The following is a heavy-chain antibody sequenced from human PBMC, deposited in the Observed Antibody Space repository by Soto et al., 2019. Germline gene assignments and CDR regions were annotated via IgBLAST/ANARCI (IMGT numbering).Heavy chain of an antibody. CDR3: ARDTYANFDY. CDR2: VNPGNGTT. J-gene: IGHJ4*02. V-gene: IGHV1-2*02. D-gene: IGHD2-8*01. CDR1: GYTFTAYY. Sequence: ASVKVSCKASGYTFTAYYMHWVRQAPGQGLEWMGWVNPGNGTTSFAQKFQGRVTMTRDTSISTAYMELSGLRSDDTVMYYCARDTYANFDYWGQGTLVTVSS.